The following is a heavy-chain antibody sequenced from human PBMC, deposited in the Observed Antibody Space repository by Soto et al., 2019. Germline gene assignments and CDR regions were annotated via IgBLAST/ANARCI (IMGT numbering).Heavy chain of an antibody. V-gene: IGHV1-18*04. CDR3: AIWISGGYSDCFDP. J-gene: IGHJ5*02. CDR1: GYNFMRYG. D-gene: IGHD1-26*01. Sequence: QVQLVQSGAEVKKPGASVKVSCKASGYNFMRYGFTWVRQAPGQGLEWMGWINVDNGETKYPQKIQGRVTMTTDTSTSTVYMELRSLTADDTAVYYCAIWISGGYSDCFDPWGHGTLVTVSS. CDR2: INVDNGET.